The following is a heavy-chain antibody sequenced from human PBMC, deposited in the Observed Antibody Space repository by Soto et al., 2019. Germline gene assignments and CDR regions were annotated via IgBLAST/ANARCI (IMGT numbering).Heavy chain of an antibody. D-gene: IGHD6-13*01. J-gene: IGHJ5*02. Sequence: QVQLVQSGAEVKKPGASVKVSCKASGYTFTSYDINWVRQATGQGLEWMGWMNPNSGNTGYAQKFQGRVTMTRTTSMRTAYMELSSLRSEYTAVYYCARERSAGTGWFDPWCQGTLVTVSS. CDR2: MNPNSGNT. CDR1: GYTFTSYD. V-gene: IGHV1-8*01. CDR3: ARERSAGTGWFDP.